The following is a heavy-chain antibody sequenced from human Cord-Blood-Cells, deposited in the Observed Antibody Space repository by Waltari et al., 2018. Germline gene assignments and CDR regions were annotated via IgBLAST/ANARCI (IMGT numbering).Heavy chain of an antibody. V-gene: IGHV4-34*01. Sequence: QVQLQQWGAGLLKPSETLSLTCAVYGGSFSGYYWSWIRQPPGKGLEWIGEINHSGSTNYNPSLKSRVTISVDTSKNQFSLKLSSVTAADTAVYYCARGPSSTMLGYWGQGTLVTVSS. CDR2: INHSGST. J-gene: IGHJ4*02. CDR1: GGSFSGYY. CDR3: ARGPSSTMLGY. D-gene: IGHD6-13*01.